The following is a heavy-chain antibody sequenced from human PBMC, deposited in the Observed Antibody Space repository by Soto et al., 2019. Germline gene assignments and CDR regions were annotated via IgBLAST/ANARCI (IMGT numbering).Heavy chain of an antibody. Sequence: QLQLMQSGGEAKNPGASVKVSCEASGYSFSTYAISWLRQAPGQGPEWMGLITPNNGYTNYAQKFQGRLILTTDIPSSTAYMELTSLRYDDTAMYYCATSYDSGFDPWGQGTLVSVS. CDR1: GYSFSTYA. D-gene: IGHD3-3*01. J-gene: IGHJ5*02. CDR3: ATSYDSGFDP. V-gene: IGHV1-18*01. CDR2: ITPNNGYT.